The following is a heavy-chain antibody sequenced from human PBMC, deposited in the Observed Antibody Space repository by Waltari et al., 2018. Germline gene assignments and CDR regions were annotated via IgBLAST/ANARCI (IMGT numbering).Heavy chain of an antibody. CDR3: VRDHRWAFDI. Sequence: EVQLVESGGGLVQPGGSLGLSCAASGFTFRRYWMHWVRQAPGKGLVWVSRINSDGSGTIYADSVKGRFTISRDNAKNSLFLEMNSLRAADTAVYYCVRDHRWAFDIWGQGTMVTVSS. V-gene: IGHV3-74*01. CDR2: INSDGSGT. CDR1: GFTFRRYW. J-gene: IGHJ3*02. D-gene: IGHD3-16*02.